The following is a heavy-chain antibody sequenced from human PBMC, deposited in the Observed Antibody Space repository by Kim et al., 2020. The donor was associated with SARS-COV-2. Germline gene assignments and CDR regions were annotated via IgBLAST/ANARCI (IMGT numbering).Heavy chain of an antibody. CDR3: ARDLKVMVGGWFDP. CDR2: INPNSGCT. D-gene: IGHD2-15*01. J-gene: IGHJ5*02. CDR1: GYTFTGYY. V-gene: IGHV1-2*02. Sequence: ASVKVSCKASGYTFTGYYMHWVRQAPGQGLEWMGWINPNSGCTNYAQKFQGRVTMTRDTSISTAYMELSRLRSDDTAVYYCARDLKVMVGGWFDPWGQGTLVTVSS.